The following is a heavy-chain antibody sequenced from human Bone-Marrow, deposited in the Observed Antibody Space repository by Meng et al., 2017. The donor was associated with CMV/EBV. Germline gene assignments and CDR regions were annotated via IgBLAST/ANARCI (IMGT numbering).Heavy chain of an antibody. V-gene: IGHV3-48*03. D-gene: IGHD1-7*01. CDR3: ARDPRRLELRGGIDY. CDR1: GFTFSSYE. J-gene: IGHJ4*01. CDR2: ISSSGSTI. Sequence: GESLKISCAASGFTFSSYEMNWVRQAPGKGLEWVSYISSSGSTIYYADSVKGRFTISRDNAKNTLYLQMNSLRAKDTAVYYCARDPRRLELRGGIDYWGQGTLVTVSS.